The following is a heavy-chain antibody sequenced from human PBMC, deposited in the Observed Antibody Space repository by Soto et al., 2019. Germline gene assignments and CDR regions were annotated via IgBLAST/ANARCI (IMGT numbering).Heavy chain of an antibody. CDR3: ARGGLVYSEGAFDI. CDR1: GGTFSSYA. CDR2: MNPNSGNT. Sequence: ASVKVSCKASGGTFSSYAISWVRQATGQGLEWMGWMNPNSGNTGYAQKFQGRVTMTRNTSISTAYMELSSLRSEDTAVYYCARGGLVYSEGAFDIWGQGTMVTVSS. J-gene: IGHJ3*02. D-gene: IGHD5-18*01. V-gene: IGHV1-8*02.